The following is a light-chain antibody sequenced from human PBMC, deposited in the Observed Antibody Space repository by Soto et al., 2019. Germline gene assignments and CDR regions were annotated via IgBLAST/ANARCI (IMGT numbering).Light chain of an antibody. V-gene: IGLV2-14*01. CDR3: SSFTSKSTLI. Sequence: QSVLTQPASVSGSPGQSITISCAGTMRDVGAYNLVSWYQQHPGRVPQLIIYEVRNRPPGISFRFSGSKSGNTASLTISGLQAEDEADYYCSSFTSKSTLIFGGGTKVTVL. J-gene: IGLJ2*01. CDR2: EVR. CDR1: MRDVGAYNL.